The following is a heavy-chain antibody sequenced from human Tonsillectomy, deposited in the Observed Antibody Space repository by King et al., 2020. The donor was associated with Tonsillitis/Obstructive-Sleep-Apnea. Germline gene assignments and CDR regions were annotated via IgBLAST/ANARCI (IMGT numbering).Heavy chain of an antibody. J-gene: IGHJ4*02. CDR1: GFTFSSYA. CDR3: ARSELPQTAFDY. CDR2: ISYDGSNK. V-gene: IGHV3-30*01. Sequence: VQLVESGGGVVQPGRSLRLSCAASGFTFSSYAMHWFRQAPGKGLEWVAVISYDGSNKYYADSVKGRFTISRDNSKNTLYLQMNSLRAEDTAVYYCARSELPQTAFDYWGQGTLVTVSS. D-gene: IGHD1-26*01.